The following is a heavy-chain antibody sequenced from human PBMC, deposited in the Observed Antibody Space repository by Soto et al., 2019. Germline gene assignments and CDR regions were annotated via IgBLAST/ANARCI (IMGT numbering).Heavy chain of an antibody. Sequence: SVKVSCKASGGTFSSYRINWVRQAPVQGLEWVGGIVPIYRTADYAQKFQGRVTITADESARTSYMELRSLKSQDTAVYYCVRDSGAKLSSSWGQGTLVTVSS. CDR3: VRDSGAKLSSS. CDR1: GGTFSSYR. V-gene: IGHV1-69*13. CDR2: IVPIYRTA. J-gene: IGHJ4*02. D-gene: IGHD6-13*01.